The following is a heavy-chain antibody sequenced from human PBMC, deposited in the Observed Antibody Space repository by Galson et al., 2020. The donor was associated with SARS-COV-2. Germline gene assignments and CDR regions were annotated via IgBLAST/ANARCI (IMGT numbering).Heavy chain of an antibody. Sequence: GESLKISCGASGFTFSEHSMNWVRQAPGKGLEWVASMNTSSSKIYYADSLRGRVTISRDNAKKSLFLQMNSLRAEDTAVYYCARSRAIATHLPYFYYGMDVWGQGTTVTVSS. J-gene: IGHJ6*02. D-gene: IGHD6-6*01. CDR2: MNTSSSKI. CDR3: ARSRAIATHLPYFYYGMDV. CDR1: GFTFSEHS. V-gene: IGHV3-21*01.